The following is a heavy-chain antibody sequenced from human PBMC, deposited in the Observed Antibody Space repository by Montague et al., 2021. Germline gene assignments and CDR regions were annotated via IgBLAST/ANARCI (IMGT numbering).Heavy chain of an antibody. J-gene: IGHJ4*02. CDR2: ITKDGTAK. CDR1: GFTFSSYW. Sequence: SLRLSCAASGFTFSSYWMIWVRQAPGKGLEWVARITKDGTAKYYGDSVMGRFTISRDNAKTSLYLQMNALRAEDTAVYFCSRAWVLSGFDSWGQGTLVTVSS. D-gene: IGHD2-8*02. CDR3: SRAWVLSGFDS. V-gene: IGHV3-7*02.